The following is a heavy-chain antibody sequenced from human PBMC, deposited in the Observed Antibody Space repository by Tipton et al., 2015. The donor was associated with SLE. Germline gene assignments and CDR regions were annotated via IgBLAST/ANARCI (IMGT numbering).Heavy chain of an antibody. V-gene: IGHV3-23*01. Sequence: SLRLSCAASGLTFSSYAMSWVRQAPGKGLEWVSAISGSGGSTYYADSVKGRFTISRDNSKNTLYLQMNSLRAEDTAVYYCASSGYDWRGYYYYYGMDVWGQGTTVTVSS. D-gene: IGHD5-12*01. CDR2: ISGSGGST. CDR3: ASSGYDWRGYYYYYGMDV. CDR1: GLTFSSYA. J-gene: IGHJ6*02.